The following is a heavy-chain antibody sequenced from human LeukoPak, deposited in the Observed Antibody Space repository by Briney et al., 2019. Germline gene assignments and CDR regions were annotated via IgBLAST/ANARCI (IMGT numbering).Heavy chain of an antibody. J-gene: IGHJ4*02. D-gene: IGHD1-26*01. CDR2: LNWNGGNT. CDR3: ASGGATSFDY. CDR1: GFTFDDYG. Sequence: GGSLRLSCAASGFTFDDYGMSWVRQAPGKGLEFVSALNWNGGNTAYADSVKGRFTISRDNAKNSLYLQMNSLRAEDTAVYYCASGGATSFDYWGQGTLVTVSS. V-gene: IGHV3-20*04.